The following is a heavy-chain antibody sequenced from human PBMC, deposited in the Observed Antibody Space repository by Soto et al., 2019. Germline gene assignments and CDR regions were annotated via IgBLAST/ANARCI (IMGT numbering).Heavy chain of an antibody. CDR2: ISSSSSTI. J-gene: IGHJ6*04. V-gene: IGHV3-48*01. CDR1: GFTFSSYS. CDR3: ASASEVVPAAMIGSTTIWGGDV. Sequence: EVQLVESGGGLVQPGGSLRLSCAASGFTFSSYSMNWVRQAPGKGLEWVSYISSSSSTIYYADSVKGRFTISRDNAKNSLYLQMNSLRAEDTAVYYCASASEVVPAAMIGSTTIWGGDVWGKGTTVTVSS. D-gene: IGHD2-2*01.